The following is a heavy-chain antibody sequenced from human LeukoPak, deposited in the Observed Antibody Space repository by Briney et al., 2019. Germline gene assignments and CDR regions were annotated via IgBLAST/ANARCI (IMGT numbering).Heavy chain of an antibody. Sequence: PGVSLTLSCAASGCTFTSHAMSWLRQAPGKGLDWVSSIIGSGDATFYADSVKGRFTISRDNARNTLYLQMNGLSAEDTAVYYCAKASGYDGVDPWGQGSLVIVSS. D-gene: IGHD5-12*01. V-gene: IGHV3-23*01. CDR2: IIGSGDAT. CDR3: AKASGYDGVDP. J-gene: IGHJ5*02. CDR1: GCTFTSHA.